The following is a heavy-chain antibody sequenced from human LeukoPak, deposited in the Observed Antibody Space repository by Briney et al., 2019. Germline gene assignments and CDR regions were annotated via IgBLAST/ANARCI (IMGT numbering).Heavy chain of an antibody. Sequence: ASVKVSCKAFGYTFTGYYIHWVRQAPGQGLEWMGLVNPSGGSTNYAQKFQGRVTMTRDMSTSTVFMELDSLRSEDTAVYYCARGPGDLGDYWGQGTLVTVSS. CDR2: VNPSGGST. V-gene: IGHV1-46*01. CDR1: GYTFTGYY. J-gene: IGHJ4*02. D-gene: IGHD7-27*01. CDR3: ARGPGDLGDY.